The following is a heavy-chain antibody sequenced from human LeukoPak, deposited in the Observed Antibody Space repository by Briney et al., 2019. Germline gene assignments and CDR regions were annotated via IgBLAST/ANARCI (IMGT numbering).Heavy chain of an antibody. J-gene: IGHJ4*02. CDR1: GFTFNSYC. CDR3: ARGGYYGSAIEDY. CDR2: ASYDGSNK. D-gene: IGHD3-10*01. Sequence: HPGRSLRLSCAASGFTFNSYCMHWVRQAPGKGLEWVAVASYDGSNKYYGDSVKGRFTIARDNSNNTLYLQMNSVRTEDTAVYYCARGGYYGSAIEDYWGQGTLVTVSS. V-gene: IGHV3-30*03.